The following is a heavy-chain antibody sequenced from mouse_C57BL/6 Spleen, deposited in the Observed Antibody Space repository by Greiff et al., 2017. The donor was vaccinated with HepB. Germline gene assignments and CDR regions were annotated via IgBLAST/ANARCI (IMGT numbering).Heavy chain of an antibody. D-gene: IGHD3-2*02. CDR1: GYTFTSYG. Sequence: QVQLKESGAELARPGASVKLSCKASGYTFTSYGISWVKQRTGQGLEWIGEIYPRSGNTYYNEKFKGKATLTAAKSSSTAYMELRSLTSEDSAVYFCARRGDQAWFAYWGQGTLVTVSA. CDR2: IYPRSGNT. CDR3: ARRGDQAWFAY. J-gene: IGHJ3*01. V-gene: IGHV1-81*01.